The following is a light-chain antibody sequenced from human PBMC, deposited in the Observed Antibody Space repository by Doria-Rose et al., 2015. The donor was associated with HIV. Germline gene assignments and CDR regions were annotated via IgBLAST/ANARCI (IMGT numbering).Light chain of an antibody. V-gene: IGKV1-5*03. CDR1: QSITRW. J-gene: IGKJ2*02. Sequence: DIRTTQSPSTLSASVGDSVTITCRASQSITRWLAWYQQKPGKAPKLLIYKASLLESGVPSRSSGSGSVTEFTLTISSLQPDDFATYYCQQYNSYSPWTFGPGTKLEIK. CDR3: QQYNSYSPWT. CDR2: KAS.